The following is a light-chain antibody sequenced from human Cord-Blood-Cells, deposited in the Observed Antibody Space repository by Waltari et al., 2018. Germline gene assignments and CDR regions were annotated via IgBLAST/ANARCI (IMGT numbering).Light chain of an antibody. CDR2: AAS. CDR3: QQLNSYPFT. CDR1: QAISSY. V-gene: IGKV1-9*01. J-gene: IGKJ3*01. Sequence: DIQLTQSPSFLSASVGARVTITCQSSQAISSYLAWYQEKPVKALKLLIYAASTLQSGVPSRFSGSGSGTEFTITISRLQPEDFATYYCQQLNSYPFTFGPGTKVDIK.